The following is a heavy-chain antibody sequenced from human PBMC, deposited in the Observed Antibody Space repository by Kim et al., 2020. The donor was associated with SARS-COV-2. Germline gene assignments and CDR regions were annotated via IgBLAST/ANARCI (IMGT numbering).Heavy chain of an antibody. CDR2: IDYSGTT. V-gene: IGHV4-39*07. CDR3: ATSDTYGLGSYP. Sequence: SETLSLTCTVSGATVSTSSHYWGWIRQSPGKGLEWIATIDYSGTTYRNPSFESRVSVTVDTSRNQFSLNLRSMTDADTALYYCATSDTYGLGSYPW. D-gene: IGHD3-10*01. J-gene: IGHJ5*02. CDR1: GATVSTSSHY.